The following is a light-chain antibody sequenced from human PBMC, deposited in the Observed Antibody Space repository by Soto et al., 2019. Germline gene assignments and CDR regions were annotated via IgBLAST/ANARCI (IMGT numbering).Light chain of an antibody. Sequence: EIVLTQSPATLSLSPGEGDTLSCRASQRVSSYLAWYQQKPGQAPRLLIYDASSRATGIPARFSGSGSGTDFTLTISSLEPEDFAVYYCQQRSHWPLTFGQGTRLEIK. CDR1: QRVSSY. CDR3: QQRSHWPLT. CDR2: DAS. V-gene: IGKV3-11*01. J-gene: IGKJ5*01.